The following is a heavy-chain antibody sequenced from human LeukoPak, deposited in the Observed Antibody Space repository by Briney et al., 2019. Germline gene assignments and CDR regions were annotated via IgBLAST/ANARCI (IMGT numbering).Heavy chain of an antibody. D-gene: IGHD5-18*01. Sequence: SETLSLTCAVYGGSFSGYYWSWIRQPPGKGLEWIGEINHSGSTNYNPSLKSRVTISVDKSKNQFSLKLSSVTAADTAVYYCASQEGYTAKGPTRAWGQGTLVTVSS. CDR2: INHSGST. CDR1: GGSFSGYY. V-gene: IGHV4-34*01. J-gene: IGHJ4*02. CDR3: ASQEGYTAKGPTRA.